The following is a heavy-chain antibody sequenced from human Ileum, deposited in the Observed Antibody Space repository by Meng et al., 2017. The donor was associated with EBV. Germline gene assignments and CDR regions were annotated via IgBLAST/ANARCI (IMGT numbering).Heavy chain of an antibody. J-gene: IGHJ4*02. CDR2: IYYSGST. D-gene: IGHD3-22*01. CDR3: ARNVPGTSAYYD. V-gene: IGHV4-28*01. Sequence: VQGQEAGPGLVKPSDPLYLPCSVPGYYISSTNWWGWIRQPPGKGLEWIGYIYYSGSTSYNPSLKSRVTMSVDTSKNQFSLNLNSVTAVDTAVYYCARNVPGTSAYYDWGQGTLVTVSS. CDR1: GYYISSTNW.